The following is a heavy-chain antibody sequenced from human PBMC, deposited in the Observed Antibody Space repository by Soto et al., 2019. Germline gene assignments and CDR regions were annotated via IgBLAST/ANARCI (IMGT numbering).Heavy chain of an antibody. CDR3: ARDQDDSSGSCMDV. J-gene: IGHJ6*02. CDR2: IIPIFGTA. Sequence: ASVKVSCNASGGTFSSYAISWVRQAPGQGLEWMGGIIPIFGTANYAQKFQGRVTITADKSTSTAYMELSSLRSEDTAVYYCARDQDDSSGSCMDVWGQGTTVTVSS. V-gene: IGHV1-69*06. CDR1: GGTFSSYA. D-gene: IGHD3-22*01.